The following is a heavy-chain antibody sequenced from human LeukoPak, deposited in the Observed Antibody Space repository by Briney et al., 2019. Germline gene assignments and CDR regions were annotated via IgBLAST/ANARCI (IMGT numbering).Heavy chain of an antibody. D-gene: IGHD6-13*01. J-gene: IGHJ4*02. V-gene: IGHV4-59*01. CDR1: GGSISSYY. CDR2: IYYSGST. CDR3: ARLTVYSRVIDY. Sequence: PSETLSLTCTVSGGSISSYYWSWIRQPPGKGLEWIGYIYYSGSTNYNPSLKSRVTISVDTSKNQFSLKLSSVTAADTAVYYCARLTVYSRVIDYWGQGTLVTVSS.